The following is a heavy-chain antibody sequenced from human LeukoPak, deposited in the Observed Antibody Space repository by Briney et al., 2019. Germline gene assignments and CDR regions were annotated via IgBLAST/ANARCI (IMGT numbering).Heavy chain of an antibody. CDR2: IIPILGIA. CDR1: GGTFSSYA. V-gene: IGHV1-69*04. D-gene: IGHD4-17*01. Sequence: SVKVSGKASGGTFSSYAISWVRQAPGQGLEWMGRIIPILGIANYAQKFQGRVTITADKSTSTAYMELSSLRSEDTAVYYCARAPIDYGDYVDYFDYWGQGTLVAVSS. CDR3: ARAPIDYGDYVDYFDY. J-gene: IGHJ4*02.